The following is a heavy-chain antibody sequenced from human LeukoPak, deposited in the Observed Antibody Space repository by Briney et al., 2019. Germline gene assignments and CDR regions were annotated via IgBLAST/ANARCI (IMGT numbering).Heavy chain of an antibody. J-gene: IGHJ4*02. D-gene: IGHD1-7*01. V-gene: IGHV3-30*03. CDR1: GFTFSSYG. CDR2: ISYDGSNK. CDR3: ATLITGTLLEDY. Sequence: PGGSLRLSCAASGFTFSSYGMHWVRQAPGKGLEWVAVISYDGSNKYYADSVKGRFTISRDNSKNTLYLQMNSLRGEDTAVYYCATLITGTLLEDYWGQGSLVTVSS.